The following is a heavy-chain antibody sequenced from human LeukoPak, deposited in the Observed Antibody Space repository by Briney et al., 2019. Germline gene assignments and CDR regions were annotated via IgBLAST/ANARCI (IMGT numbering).Heavy chain of an antibody. CDR3: ARALSWTTNSYYYMDV. CDR1: GYTFTSYD. CDR2: MNPNSGNT. V-gene: IGHV1-8*01. D-gene: IGHD3/OR15-3a*01. Sequence: ASVKVSCKASGYTFTSYDINWVRQAIEQGLDWMGWMNPNSGNTGYAQKFQGRVTMTKNTSITTAYMELSSLRSEDTAVYYCARALSWTTNSYYYMDVWGKGTTVTVSS. J-gene: IGHJ6*03.